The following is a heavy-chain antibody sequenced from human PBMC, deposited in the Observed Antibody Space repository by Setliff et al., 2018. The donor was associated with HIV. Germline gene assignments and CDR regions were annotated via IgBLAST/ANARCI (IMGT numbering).Heavy chain of an antibody. CDR2: IDYTRNT. V-gene: IGHV4-34*01. CDR3: VRVSAFIMSPSFYYYGLDV. CDR1: GGAFTGRY. J-gene: IGHJ6*02. Sequence: PSETLSLTCAVYGGAFTGRYWGWVRQPPGKGLEWIGEIDYTRNTNHNPSLKSRVSTSVDMSKEQFSLKLKSVTAADTAVYYCVRVSAFIMSPSFYYYGLDVWGQGSTVTVS. D-gene: IGHD3-10*01.